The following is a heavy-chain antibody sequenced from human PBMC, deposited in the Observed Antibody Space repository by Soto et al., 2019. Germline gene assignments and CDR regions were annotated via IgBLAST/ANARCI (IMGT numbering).Heavy chain of an antibody. CDR3: AKDRGDCSSTSCYYYYYGMDV. J-gene: IGHJ6*02. Sequence: GGSLRLSCAASGFTFDDYAMHWVRQAPGKGLEWVSGISWNSGSIGYADSVKGRFTISRDNAKNSLYLQMNSLRAEDTALYYCAKDRGDCSSTSCYYYYYGMDVWGQGTTVTVSS. CDR1: GFTFDDYA. V-gene: IGHV3-9*01. D-gene: IGHD2-2*01. CDR2: ISWNSGSI.